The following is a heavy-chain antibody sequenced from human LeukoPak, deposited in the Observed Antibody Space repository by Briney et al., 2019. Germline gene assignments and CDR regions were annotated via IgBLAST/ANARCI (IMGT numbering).Heavy chain of an antibody. V-gene: IGHV1-69*06. CDR3: ARGHGATTRYPMDV. Sequence: GASVKVSCKASGGTFSSYAISWVRQAPGQGLEWMGGIIPIFGTANYAQKFQGRVTITADKSTSTAYMELSSLRSEDTAVYYCARGHGATTRYPMDVWGKGTTVTVSS. D-gene: IGHD1-14*01. CDR1: GGTFSSYA. CDR2: IIPIFGTA. J-gene: IGHJ6*03.